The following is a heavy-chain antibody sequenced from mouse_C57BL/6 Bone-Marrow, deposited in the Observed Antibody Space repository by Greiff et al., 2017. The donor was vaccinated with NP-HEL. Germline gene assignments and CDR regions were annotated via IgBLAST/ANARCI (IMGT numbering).Heavy chain of an antibody. CDR2: IDPEDGDT. CDR3: STPSPYGYDLDY. V-gene: IGHV14-1*01. CDR1: GFNIKDYY. Sequence: EVQLQQSGAELVRPGASVKLSCTASGFNIKDYYMHWVKQRPEQGLEWIGRIDPEDGDTEYAPKFQGKATMTADTSSNTAYLQRSSMTSEDTADYYGSTPSPYGYDLDYWGQGTTLTVSS. D-gene: IGHD2-2*01. J-gene: IGHJ2*01.